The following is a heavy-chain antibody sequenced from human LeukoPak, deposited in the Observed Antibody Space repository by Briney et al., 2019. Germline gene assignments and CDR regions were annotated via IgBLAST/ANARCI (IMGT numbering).Heavy chain of an antibody. J-gene: IGHJ4*02. V-gene: IGHV4-39*07. D-gene: IGHD2-8*01. CDR1: GGSISSSSYY. Sequence: KTSETLSLTCTVSGGSISSSSYYWGWIRQPPGKGLEWIGSIYYSGSTYYNPSLKSRVTISVDTSKKQFSLKLSAVTAADTAVYYCAREGGGVLMVYAHFDYWGQGTLVTVSS. CDR2: IYYSGST. CDR3: AREGGGVLMVYAHFDY.